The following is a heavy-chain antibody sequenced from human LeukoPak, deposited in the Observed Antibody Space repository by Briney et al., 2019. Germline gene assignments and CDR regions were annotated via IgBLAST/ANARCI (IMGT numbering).Heavy chain of an antibody. D-gene: IGHD1-26*01. J-gene: IGHJ4*02. CDR1: GFTFSSYS. Sequence: GESLKISCAASGFTFSSYSMNWVRQAPGKGLEWVSSISSSSSYIYYADSVKGRFTISRDNAKNSLYLQMNSLRADDTAVYYCAREWELLDYWGQGTLVTVSS. V-gene: IGHV3-21*01. CDR3: AREWELLDY. CDR2: ISSSSSYI.